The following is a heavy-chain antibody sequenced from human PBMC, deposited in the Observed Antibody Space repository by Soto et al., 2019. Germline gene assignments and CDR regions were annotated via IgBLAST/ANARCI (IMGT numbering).Heavy chain of an antibody. Sequence: GASVKVSCTASGYTFTNYYMHWVRQAPGQGLEWMGVINPNGGSTSYAQKFQGRVTMTRDTSTSTVYMELSSLRSEDTAVYYCARDLSPDIWGQGTMVTVSS. CDR1: GYTFTNYY. CDR2: INPNGGST. CDR3: ARDLSPDI. V-gene: IGHV1-46*01. J-gene: IGHJ3*02.